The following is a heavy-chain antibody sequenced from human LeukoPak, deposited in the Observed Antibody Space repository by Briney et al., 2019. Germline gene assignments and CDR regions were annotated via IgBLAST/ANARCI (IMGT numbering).Heavy chain of an antibody. D-gene: IGHD5-18*01. CDR1: GGSISSGGYS. V-gene: IGHV4-31*11. J-gene: IGHJ4*02. CDR3: ASLSLRRPYRTFDY. Sequence: SETLSLTCAVSGGSISSGGYSWSWIRQPPGKGLEWIGYIYYSGSTYYNPSLKSRVTISVDTSKNQFSLKLSSVTAADTAVYYCASLSLRRPYRTFDYWGQGTLVTVSS. CDR2: IYYSGST.